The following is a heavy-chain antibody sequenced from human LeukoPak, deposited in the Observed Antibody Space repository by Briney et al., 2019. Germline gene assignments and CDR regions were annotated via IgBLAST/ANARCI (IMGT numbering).Heavy chain of an antibody. J-gene: IGHJ5*02. D-gene: IGHD2-15*01. Sequence: ASVKVSCKASGYTFTGYYMHWVRQAPGQGLEWMVWINPNSGGTNYAQKFQGWVTMTRDTSISTAYMELSRLRSDDTAVYYCARGYCSGGSCYNNWFDPWGQGTLVTVSS. V-gene: IGHV1-2*04. CDR1: GYTFTGYY. CDR2: INPNSGGT. CDR3: ARGYCSGGSCYNNWFDP.